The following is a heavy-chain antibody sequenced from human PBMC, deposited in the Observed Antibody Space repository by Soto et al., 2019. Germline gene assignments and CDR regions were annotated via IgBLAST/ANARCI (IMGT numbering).Heavy chain of an antibody. J-gene: IGHJ4*02. D-gene: IGHD6-13*01. CDR3: ASTGQLGQFSKPRVSYYFDY. V-gene: IGHV4-31*03. Sequence: SETLSLTCTVSGGSISSSSYYWGWIRQHPGKGLEWIGYIYYSGSTYYNPSLKSRVTISVDTSKNQFSLKLSSVTAADTAVYYCASTGQLGQFSKPRVSYYFDYWGQGTLVTVSS. CDR2: IYYSGST. CDR1: GGSISSSSYY.